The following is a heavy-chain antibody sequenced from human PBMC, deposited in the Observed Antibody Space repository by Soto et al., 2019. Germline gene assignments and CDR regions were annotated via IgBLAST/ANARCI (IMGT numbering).Heavy chain of an antibody. D-gene: IGHD3-10*01. CDR3: ARSGSMPYYYYGMDV. V-gene: IGHV1-18*01. Sequence: SGYTFARYGIDWVRQAPGQGLEWMGWISGHNGDTKYVQKFQGRVSMTTDTSTSTASMELRSLRSDDTAVYYCARSGSMPYYYYGMDVWGQGTTVTAP. J-gene: IGHJ6*02. CDR1: GYTFARYG. CDR2: ISGHNGDT.